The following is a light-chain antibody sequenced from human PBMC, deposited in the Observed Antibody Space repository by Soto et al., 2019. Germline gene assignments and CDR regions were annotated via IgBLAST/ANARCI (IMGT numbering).Light chain of an antibody. J-gene: IGLJ3*02. CDR3: SSHTSSDTLV. V-gene: IGLV2-14*01. CDR1: SSDVGGYNY. CDR2: EVS. Sequence: QSALTQPASVSGSPGQSITISCTGTSSDVGGYNYVSWYQQYPGKAPKVMIYEVSNRPSGVSNRFSGSKYGNTASLTISGLQSEDEADYYCSSHTSSDTLVFGGGTKVTVL.